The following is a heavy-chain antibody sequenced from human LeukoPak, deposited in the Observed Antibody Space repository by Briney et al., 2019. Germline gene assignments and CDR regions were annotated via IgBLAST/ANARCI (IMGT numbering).Heavy chain of an antibody. CDR1: GASINSGSNS. Sequence: PSETLSLTCRVSGASINSGSNSWGWLRQPPGKTLEWIGSIYSSGSTYYNPSLKSRVIIMIDTPKYHFSLTLSSVTAADTAVYYCARSDGYGLVGIWGQGTMVTVSS. CDR3: ARSDGYGLVGI. D-gene: IGHD5-18*01. CDR2: IYSSGST. V-gene: IGHV4-39*07. J-gene: IGHJ3*02.